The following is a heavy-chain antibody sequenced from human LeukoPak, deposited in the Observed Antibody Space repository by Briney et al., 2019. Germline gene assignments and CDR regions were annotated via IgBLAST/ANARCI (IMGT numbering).Heavy chain of an antibody. CDR3: ALSRNYYGSGSPFDY. V-gene: IGHV4-61*09. J-gene: IGHJ4*02. Sequence: PSETLSLTCTVSGGSISSGSYYWSWIRQPAGKGLEWIGHMYTSGRSNYNPSLKSRVTISVDTSKNQFSLKLSSVTAADTAVYYCALSRNYYGSGSPFDYWGQGTPVTVSS. CDR1: GGSISSGSYY. D-gene: IGHD3-10*01. CDR2: MYTSGRS.